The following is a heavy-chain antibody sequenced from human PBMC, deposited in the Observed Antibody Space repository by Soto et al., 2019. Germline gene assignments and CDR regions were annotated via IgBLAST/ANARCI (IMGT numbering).Heavy chain of an antibody. D-gene: IGHD3-16*01. CDR2: IIPIFGTA. CDR1: GGTFSSYA. Sequence: SVKVSCKASGGTFSSYAISWVRQAPGQGLEWMGGIIPIFGTANYAQKFQGRVTITADESTSTAYMELSSLRSEDTAVYYCARTAFGGPCRFGPPHYYYYGMDVWGQGTTVTVSS. CDR3: ARTAFGGPCRFGPPHYYYYGMDV. J-gene: IGHJ6*02. V-gene: IGHV1-69*13.